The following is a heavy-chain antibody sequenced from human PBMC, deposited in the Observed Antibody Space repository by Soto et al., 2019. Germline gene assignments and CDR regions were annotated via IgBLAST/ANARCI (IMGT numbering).Heavy chain of an antibody. Sequence: QVQLVQSGAEVKKPGSSVKVSCKTSGVSFNNNGIGWVRQAPGHGLEWMGGVSPPFRTSNYARKFQGRISITADASTGSVNKELSRLTSEDTAQYYCARVLYYGSGSYSPYGMDVWGQGTTVTVSS. CDR1: GVSFNNNG. D-gene: IGHD3-10*01. CDR3: ARVLYYGSGSYSPYGMDV. V-gene: IGHV1-69*01. J-gene: IGHJ6*02. CDR2: VSPPFRTS.